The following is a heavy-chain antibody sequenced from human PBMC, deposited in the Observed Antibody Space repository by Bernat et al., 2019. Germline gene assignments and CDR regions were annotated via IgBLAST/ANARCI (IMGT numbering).Heavy chain of an antibody. J-gene: IGHJ5*02. V-gene: IGHV1-69*04. CDR2: IIPILGIA. Sequence: QVQLVQSGAEVKKPGSSVKVSCKASGGTFSSYAISWVRQAPGQGLEWMGRIIPILGIANYAQKFQGRVTITADKSTSTAYMELSSLRSEDTAVYYCARCCDSSGYYPADWFDPWGQGTLVTVSS. CDR1: GGTFSSYA. D-gene: IGHD3-22*01. CDR3: ARCCDSSGYYPADWFDP.